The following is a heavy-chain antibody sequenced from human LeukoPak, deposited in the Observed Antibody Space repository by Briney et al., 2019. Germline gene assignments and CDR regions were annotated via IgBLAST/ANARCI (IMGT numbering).Heavy chain of an antibody. CDR2: IYGSGGAS. CDR3: AKDLRKDGIWDIDY. Sequence: PGGSLRLSCAASGFTFSSYAMSWVRQAPGKGLEWVSGIYGSGGASFYADSVKGRFTISRDNSQNTVSLQMDSLRDEDTALYYCAKDLRKDGIWDIDYWGQGTLVTVSS. CDR1: GFTFSSYA. J-gene: IGHJ4*02. V-gene: IGHV3-23*01. D-gene: IGHD1-20*01.